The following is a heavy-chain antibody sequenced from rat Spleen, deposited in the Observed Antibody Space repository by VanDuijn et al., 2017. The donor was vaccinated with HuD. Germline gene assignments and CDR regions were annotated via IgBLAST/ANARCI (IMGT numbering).Heavy chain of an antibody. J-gene: IGHJ4*01. V-gene: IGHV2-32*01. Sequence: QVQLKESGPGLVKPSETLSLTCTVYGFSLTNHHVTWIRKPPGKGLEWRGVIWGEGSTAYSSALKSRLNFSRDTSKSQVFLKMNSLQTEDTATYYCARLTSVVRVLDAWGHGASVTVSS. CDR1: GFSLTNHH. D-gene: IGHD1-1*01. CDR2: IWGEGST. CDR3: ARLTSVVRVLDA.